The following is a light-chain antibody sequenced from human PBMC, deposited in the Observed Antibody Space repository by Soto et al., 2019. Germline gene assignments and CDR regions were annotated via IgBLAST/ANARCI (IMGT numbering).Light chain of an antibody. V-gene: IGLV2-14*01. CDR2: DVS. J-gene: IGLJ2*01. Sequence: QSVLTQPASVSGSPGQSITISCTGTSSDVGGYNYVSWYQQHPGKAPKLMIYDVSNRPSGVSHRFSGSKSGTTASLTISGHEADDEADYYYSSYTSSSAVVFGGGTKLTVL. CDR1: SSDVGGYNY. CDR3: SSYTSSSAVV.